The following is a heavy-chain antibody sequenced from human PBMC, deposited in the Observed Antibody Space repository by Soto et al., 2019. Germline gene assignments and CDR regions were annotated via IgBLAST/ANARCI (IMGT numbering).Heavy chain of an antibody. CDR1: GGSISRSTYY. D-gene: IGHD1-26*01. CDR3: ARGGPLVGATSYYNMDV. CDR2: IYYSGYT. Sequence: SETLSLTCSVSGGSISRSTYYWGWIRQPPGKGLEWVGSIYYSGYTYYNPSLKSRVTISVDTSENQFSLKLSSVTAADTALYYCARGGPLVGATSYYNMDVWGQGTTVTVSS. J-gene: IGHJ6*02. V-gene: IGHV4-39*01.